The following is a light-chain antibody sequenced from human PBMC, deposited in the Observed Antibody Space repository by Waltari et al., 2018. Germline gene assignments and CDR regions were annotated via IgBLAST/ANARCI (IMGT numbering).Light chain of an antibody. V-gene: IGLV1-40*01. CDR3: QSYDTSLSVV. Sequence: QSVLTQPPSVSGAPGQRVTISCTGSGPNIGAGYDVHWYQQLPRAAHKLLIYGSTSRPLGVPARFFGSTSGTSASLAITGLQAEDEADYYCQSYDTSLSVVFGGGTKLTVL. J-gene: IGLJ3*02. CDR1: GPNIGAGYD. CDR2: GST.